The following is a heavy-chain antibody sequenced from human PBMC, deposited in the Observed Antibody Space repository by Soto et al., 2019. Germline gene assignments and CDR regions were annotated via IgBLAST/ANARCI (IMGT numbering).Heavy chain of an antibody. J-gene: IGHJ5*02. CDR3: ARGIVVVVAATWSSWFDP. V-gene: IGHV4-31*03. CDR1: GGSISSGGYY. CDR2: IYYSGST. Sequence: SETLSLTCTVSGGSISSGGYYWSWIRQHPGKGLEWIGYIYYSGSTYYNPSLKSRVTISVDTSKNQFSLKLSSVTAADTAVYYCARGIVVVVAATWSSWFDPWGQGTLVTVSS. D-gene: IGHD2-15*01.